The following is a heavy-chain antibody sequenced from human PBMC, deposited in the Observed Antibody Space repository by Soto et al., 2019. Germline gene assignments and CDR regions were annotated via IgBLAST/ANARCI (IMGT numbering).Heavy chain of an antibody. V-gene: IGHV3-23*01. J-gene: IGHJ3*02. Sequence: EVQLLESGGGLVQPGGSLRLSCAASGFTFSSYAMSWVRQAPGKGLEWVSAISGSGGSTYYADSVKGRFTISRDNSKTTRYLQMNSLRAEDTAVYYCAKEATFGGVIARRGAFDIWGQGTMVTVSS. D-gene: IGHD3-16*02. CDR1: GFTFSSYA. CDR2: ISGSGGST. CDR3: AKEATFGGVIARRGAFDI.